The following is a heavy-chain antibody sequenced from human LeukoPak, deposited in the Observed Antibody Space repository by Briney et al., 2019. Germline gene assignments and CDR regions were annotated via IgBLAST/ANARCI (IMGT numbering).Heavy chain of an antibody. CDR3: AKDMAYSSGWYGIDY. D-gene: IGHD6-19*01. J-gene: IGHJ4*02. CDR1: GFTFDDYA. CDR2: ISGDGGST. V-gene: IGHV3-43*02. Sequence: GGSLRLSCEASGFTFDDYAMHWVRQAPGMGLEWVSLISGDGGSTHHADSVKGRFTISRDNSKNSLYLQMNSLRTEDTALYYCAKDMAYSSGWYGIDYWGQGTLVTVSS.